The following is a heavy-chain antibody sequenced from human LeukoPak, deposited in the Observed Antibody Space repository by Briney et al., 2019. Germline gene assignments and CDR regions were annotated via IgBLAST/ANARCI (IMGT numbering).Heavy chain of an antibody. CDR1: GSTFSSYG. D-gene: IGHD4-11*01. CDR2: ISYDGSNK. J-gene: IGHJ1*01. V-gene: IGHV3-30*03. CDR3: ATYSILNAREFRY. Sequence: GGSLRLSCAASGSTFSSYGMHWVRQAPGKGLEWVAVISYDGSNKYYADSVKGRFTISRDNSKNSVYLQMNSLGADDTAVYYCATYSILNAREFRYWGQGTLVTVTS.